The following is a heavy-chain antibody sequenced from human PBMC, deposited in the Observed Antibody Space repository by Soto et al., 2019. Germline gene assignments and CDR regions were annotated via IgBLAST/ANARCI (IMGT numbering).Heavy chain of an antibody. J-gene: IGHJ5*02. V-gene: IGHV4-39*01. CDR2: IYYSGST. CDR3: ASPKIAFYNWFDP. CDR1: GGPISSSSYY. D-gene: IGHD3-3*02. Sequence: PSEPLSLTCTVSGGPISSSSYYWGWIRQPPGKGLEWIGSIYYSGSTYYNPSLKSRVTISVDTSKNQFSLKLSSVTAADTAVYYCASPKIAFYNWFDPWGQGNLVTVS.